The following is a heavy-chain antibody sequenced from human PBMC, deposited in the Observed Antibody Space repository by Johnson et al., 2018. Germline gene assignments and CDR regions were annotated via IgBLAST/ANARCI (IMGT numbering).Heavy chain of an antibody. CDR3: TRETLRNAFDI. V-gene: IGHV3-13*05. J-gene: IGHJ3*02. D-gene: IGHD3-16*01. Sequence: VQLVQSGGGLVQPGGSXRLSCAASGFTFSTYDMHWVRQATGKGLEWVSAIGTTGDPYYSGSVKGRFSISRENNKNSLYLQMNSLRAGDTAVYYCTRETLRNAFDIWGQGTMVTVSS. CDR2: IGTTGDP. CDR1: GFTFSTYD.